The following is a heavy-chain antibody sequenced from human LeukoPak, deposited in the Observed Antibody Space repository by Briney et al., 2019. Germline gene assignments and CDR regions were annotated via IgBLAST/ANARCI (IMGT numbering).Heavy chain of an antibody. D-gene: IGHD6-6*01. V-gene: IGHV4-34*01. CDR1: GGSFSGYY. Sequence: SETLSLTCAVYGGSFSGYYWSWIRQPPGKGLEWIGEINHSGSTYYNPSLKSRVTMSVDTSKNQFSLKLSSVTAADTAVYYCARGLRLPPYSSSPLDVWGKGTTVTVSS. J-gene: IGHJ6*04. CDR3: ARGLRLPPYSSSPLDV. CDR2: INHSGST.